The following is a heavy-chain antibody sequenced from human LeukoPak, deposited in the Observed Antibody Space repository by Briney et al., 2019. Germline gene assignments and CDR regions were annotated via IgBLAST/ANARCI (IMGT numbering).Heavy chain of an antibody. D-gene: IGHD3-10*01. V-gene: IGHV3-11*06. CDR3: ARTYGSGEGWFDP. Sequence: GGSLRLSCADSGFTFSDYYMSWLRQAPGKGLEWVSYISSSSSYTNYADSVKGRFTISRDNAKNSLYLQMNSLRAEDTAVYYCARTYGSGEGWFDPWGQGTLVTVSS. J-gene: IGHJ5*02. CDR2: ISSSSSYT. CDR1: GFTFSDYY.